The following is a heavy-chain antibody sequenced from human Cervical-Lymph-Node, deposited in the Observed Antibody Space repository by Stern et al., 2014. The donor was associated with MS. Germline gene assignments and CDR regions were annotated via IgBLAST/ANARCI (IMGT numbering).Heavy chain of an antibody. D-gene: IGHD3-22*01. V-gene: IGHV3-30*03. CDR1: GFTFSSYG. CDR3: ATAYDSSGYYHYYYYGMDV. Sequence: VQLVESGGGVVQPGRSLRLSCAASGFTFSSYGMHWVRQAPGKGLEWVAVISYDGSNKYYADSVKGRFTISRDNSKNTLYLQMNSLRAEDTAVYYCATAYDSSGYYHYYYYGMDVWGQGTTVTVSS. J-gene: IGHJ6*02. CDR2: ISYDGSNK.